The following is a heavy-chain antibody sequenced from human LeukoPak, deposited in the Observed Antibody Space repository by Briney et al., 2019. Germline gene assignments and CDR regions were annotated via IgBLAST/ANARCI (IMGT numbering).Heavy chain of an antibody. CDR3: ARGYDYVWGSYRGAYYFDY. D-gene: IGHD3-16*02. CDR2: IYSGGST. CDR1: GFTVSSNY. Sequence: GGSLRLSCAASGFTVSSNYMSWVRQAPGKGLEWVSVIYSGGSTYYADSVKGRFTISRDNSKNTLYLQMNSLRAEDTAVYYCARGYDYVWGSYRGAYYFDYWGQGTLVTVSS. V-gene: IGHV3-66*01. J-gene: IGHJ4*02.